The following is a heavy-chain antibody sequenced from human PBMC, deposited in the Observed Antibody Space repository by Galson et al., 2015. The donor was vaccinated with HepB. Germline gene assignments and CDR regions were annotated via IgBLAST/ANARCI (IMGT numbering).Heavy chain of an antibody. CDR2: IKLDGSHK. CDR3: AREKRSGLFDY. Sequence: SLRLSCAASEFTISGYWMSWVRQAPGKGLEWVANIKLDGSHKYYADSVEGRFTISRDNAKNSLYLQMSSLRVEDTAVYYCAREKRSGLFDYWGQGTLVTVSS. D-gene: IGHD6-19*01. J-gene: IGHJ4*02. CDR1: EFTISGYW. V-gene: IGHV3-7*03.